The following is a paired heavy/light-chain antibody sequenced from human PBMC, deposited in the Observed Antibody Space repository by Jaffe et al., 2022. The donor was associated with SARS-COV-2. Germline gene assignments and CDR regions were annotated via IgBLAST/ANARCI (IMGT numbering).Heavy chain of an antibody. CDR3: ATSTRGYSNNYYVI. CDR1: GYTFSTYA. CDR2: INTNTGDP. Sequence: QVQLVQSGPEVKKPGASVKVSCEASGYTFSTYAINWVRQAPGQGLEWMGWINTNTGDPTYAHVFTGRLVFSLDTSVSTAYLQISSLEAEDTAIYYCATSTRGYSNNYYVIWGQGTLVTVSS. D-gene: IGHD5-12*01. V-gene: IGHV7-4-1*02. J-gene: IGHJ1*01.
Light chain of an antibody. J-gene: IGLJ3*02. CDR1: GGNIDKNY. CDR3: HSYDGSNWV. Sequence: FMLTQPHSMSESPGKTITISCTGSGGNIDKNYVQWHQQRPGSAPTNVIYENEQRPSGVPDRFSGSIDRFSNSASLTISGLKTEDEADYYCHSYDGSNWVFGGGTKLTVL. V-gene: IGLV6-57*02. CDR2: ENE.